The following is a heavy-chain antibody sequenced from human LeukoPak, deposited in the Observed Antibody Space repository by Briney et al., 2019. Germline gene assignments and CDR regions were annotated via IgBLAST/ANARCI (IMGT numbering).Heavy chain of an antibody. CDR3: ARASYGSGSFPDY. J-gene: IGHJ4*02. Sequence: GGSLRLSCAASGFTFSSYEMNWVRQAPGKGLEWVSYISSSSSTIYYADSVKGRFTISRDNAKNSLYLQMNSLRAEDTAVYYCARASYGSGSFPDYWGQGTLVTVSS. D-gene: IGHD3-10*01. CDR1: GFTFSSYE. V-gene: IGHV3-48*01. CDR2: ISSSSSTI.